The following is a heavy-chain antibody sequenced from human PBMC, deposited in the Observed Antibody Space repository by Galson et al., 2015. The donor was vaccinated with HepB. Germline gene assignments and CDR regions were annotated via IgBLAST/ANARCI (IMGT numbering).Heavy chain of an antibody. CDR3: ARGYSSGSHGNWYFDL. V-gene: IGHV3-13*04. D-gene: IGHD3-22*01. CDR2: IGTAGDT. Sequence: SLRLSCAASGFTFSSYDMHWVRQATGKGLEWVSAIGTAGDTYYPGSVKGRFTISRENAKNSLYLQMNSLRAGDTAVYYCARGYSSGSHGNWYFDLWGRGTLVTVSS. J-gene: IGHJ2*01. CDR1: GFTFSSYD.